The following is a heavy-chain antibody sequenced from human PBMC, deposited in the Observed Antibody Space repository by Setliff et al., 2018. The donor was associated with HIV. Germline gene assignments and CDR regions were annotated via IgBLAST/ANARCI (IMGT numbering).Heavy chain of an antibody. CDR2: IYYSGDT. Sequence: PSETLSLTCTVSDGSVSSTSYYWGWIRQPTGKGLEWIGTIYYSGDTQYNPSFKSRVIMSVDTSKNQFSLRLISMTAADTAVYYCARMEATRPPRGLDYWGPGTLVTVS. J-gene: IGHJ4*02. D-gene: IGHD6-6*01. CDR3: ARMEATRPPRGLDY. V-gene: IGHV4-39*01. CDR1: DGSVSSTSYY.